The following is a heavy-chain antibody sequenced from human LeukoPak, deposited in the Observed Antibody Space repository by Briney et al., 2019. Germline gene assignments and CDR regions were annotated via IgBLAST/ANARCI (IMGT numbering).Heavy chain of an antibody. Sequence: SETLSLTCAVYGGSFSGYYWSWIRQPPGKGLEWIGEINHSGSTNYNPSLKSRVTISVDTSKNQFSLKLSSVTAADTAVYYCARSRGAKVYDYWGQGTLVTVSP. J-gene: IGHJ4*02. CDR1: GGSFSGYY. V-gene: IGHV4-34*01. CDR3: ARSRGAKVYDY. D-gene: IGHD1-26*01. CDR2: INHSGST.